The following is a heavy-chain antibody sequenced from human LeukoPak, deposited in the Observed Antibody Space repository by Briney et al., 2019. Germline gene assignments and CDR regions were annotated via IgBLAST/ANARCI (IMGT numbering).Heavy chain of an antibody. V-gene: IGHV1-69*13. CDR1: GGTFSSYA. CDR3: ARVLQYYYDSSGYVD. CDR2: IIPIFGTA. Sequence: ASVKVPCKASGGTFSSYAISWVRQATGQGPEWMGGIIPIFGTANYAQKFQGRVTITADESTSTAYMELSSLRSEDTAVYYCARVLQYYYDSSGYVDWGQGTLVTVSS. D-gene: IGHD3-22*01. J-gene: IGHJ4*02.